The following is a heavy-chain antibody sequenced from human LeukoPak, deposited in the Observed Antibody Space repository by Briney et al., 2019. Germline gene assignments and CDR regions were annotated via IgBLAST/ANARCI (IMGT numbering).Heavy chain of an antibody. J-gene: IGHJ6*04. V-gene: IGHV3-48*03. CDR2: ISGSGSSI. CDR3: AELGITMIGGV. D-gene: IGHD3-10*02. Sequence: GGSLRLSCAASGFTFSSSEMHWVRQAPGKGLEWVSFISGSGSSIYYADSMKGRFTISRDNAKNSLYLQMNSLRAEDTAVYYCAELGITMIGGVWGKGTTVTISS. CDR1: GFTFSSSE.